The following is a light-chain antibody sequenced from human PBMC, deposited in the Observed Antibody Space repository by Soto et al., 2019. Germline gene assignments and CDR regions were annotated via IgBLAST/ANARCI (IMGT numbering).Light chain of an antibody. CDR1: SSDVGGSNY. V-gene: IGLV2-14*03. Sequence: QSALTQPASVSGSPGQSITISCTGTSSDVGGSNYVSWYQQHPGKAPKLMIYDVINRPSGVSKRFSGSKSGNTASLTISGLQAEDEADYYCGSYSSSSTLYVVCTGTKLTVL. CDR3: GSYSSSSTLYV. CDR2: DVI. J-gene: IGLJ1*01.